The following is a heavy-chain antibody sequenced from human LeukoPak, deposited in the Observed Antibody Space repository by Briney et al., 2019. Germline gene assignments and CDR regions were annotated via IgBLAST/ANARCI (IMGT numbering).Heavy chain of an antibody. CDR3: ARDNRFYYDRVPYGMDV. Sequence: GGSLRLSCAASGFTFSGSAMHWVRQASGKGLEWVGRIRSKANSYATAYAASVKGRFTISRDDSKNTAYLQMNSLKTEDTAVYYCARDNRFYYDRVPYGMDVWGQGTTVTVSS. CDR2: IRSKANSYAT. J-gene: IGHJ6*02. CDR1: GFTFSGSA. D-gene: IGHD3-22*01. V-gene: IGHV3-73*01.